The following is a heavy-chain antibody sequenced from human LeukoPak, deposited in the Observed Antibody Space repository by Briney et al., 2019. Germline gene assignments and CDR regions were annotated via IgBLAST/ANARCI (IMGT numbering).Heavy chain of an antibody. J-gene: IGHJ5*02. CDR1: GGTFSSYA. CDR3: ARDYRSSSWVKEYNWFDP. Sequence: SVKVSCKASGGTFSSYAISWVRQAPGQGLEWMGGIIPIFGTANYAQKFQGRVTITADESTSTAYMELSSLRSEDTAVYYCARDYRSSSWVKEYNWFDPWGQGTLVTVSS. D-gene: IGHD6-13*01. V-gene: IGHV1-69*01. CDR2: IIPIFGTA.